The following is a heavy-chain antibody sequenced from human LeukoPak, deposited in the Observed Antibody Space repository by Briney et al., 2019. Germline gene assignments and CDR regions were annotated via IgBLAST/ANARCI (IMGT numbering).Heavy chain of an antibody. Sequence: ASVKVSCKASGYTFTSYSMHWVRQAPGQGLEWMGIINPSGGGTTYPQKFQGRVTMTGDTSTSTVYMELSSLRSEDTAVYYCARGVVAGALIYWGQGTPVTVSS. V-gene: IGHV1-46*01. D-gene: IGHD2-2*01. CDR2: INPSGGGT. CDR3: ARGVVAGALIY. CDR1: GYTFTSYS. J-gene: IGHJ4*02.